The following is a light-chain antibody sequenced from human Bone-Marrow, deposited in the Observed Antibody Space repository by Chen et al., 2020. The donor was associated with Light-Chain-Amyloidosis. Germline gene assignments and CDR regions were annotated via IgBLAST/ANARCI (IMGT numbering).Light chain of an antibody. CDR1: QSVLSSSNNKNY. CDR3: QQYYSTSLVA. CDR2: WAS. Sequence: DIVMTQSPDSLAVSLGERATINCKSSQSVLSSSNNKNYLAWYQQKPGQPPKLLIYWASTRESGVPYRFSGSGSGTDFTLTISSLQAEDVAVYYCQQYYSTSLVAFGQGTKVEIK. J-gene: IGKJ1*01. V-gene: IGKV4-1*01.